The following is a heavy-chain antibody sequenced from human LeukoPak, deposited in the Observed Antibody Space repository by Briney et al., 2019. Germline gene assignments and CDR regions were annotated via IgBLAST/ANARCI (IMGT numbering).Heavy chain of an antibody. V-gene: IGHV1-24*01. J-gene: IGHJ6*03. CDR1: GYTLTELS. Sequence: GASVKVSCKVSGYTLTELSMHWVRQAPGKGLEWMGGFDPEDVETIYAQKFQGRVTMTADESTSTAYMELSSLRSEDTAVYYCASQAPWPLDDILTGYTNYYYYYYMDVWGKGTTVTISS. CDR2: FDPEDVET. CDR3: ASQAPWPLDDILTGYTNYYYYYYMDV. D-gene: IGHD3-9*01.